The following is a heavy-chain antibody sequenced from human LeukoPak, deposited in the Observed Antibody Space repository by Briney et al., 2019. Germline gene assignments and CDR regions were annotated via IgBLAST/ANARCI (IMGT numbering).Heavy chain of an antibody. J-gene: IGHJ4*02. D-gene: IGHD3-10*01. CDR1: GFTFSSYS. CDR3: ARLLAGSGSYYLDS. CDR2: ISNIGTYI. Sequence: GGSLRLSCAASGFTFSSYSINWVRQAPGKGLEWVSSISNIGTYIYYADSVKGRLTVSRDNAKNSLYLQMNNLRVEDTAVYYCARLLAGSGSYYLDSWGEGTLVTVSS. V-gene: IGHV3-21*01.